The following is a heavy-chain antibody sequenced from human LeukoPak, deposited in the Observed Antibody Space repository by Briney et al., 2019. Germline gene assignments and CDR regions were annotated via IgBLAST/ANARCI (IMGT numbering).Heavy chain of an antibody. CDR3: AREPQYCTNDVCTYYGMDV. J-gene: IGHJ6*02. V-gene: IGHV3-30*04. D-gene: IGHD2-8*01. Sequence: GGSLRLSCAASGFTFSSYAMHWVRQAPGKGLEWVAVISYDGSNKYYADSVKGRFTISRDNSKNTLYLQMNSLRAEDTAVHYCAREPQYCTNDVCTYYGMDVWGQGTTVTVSS. CDR2: ISYDGSNK. CDR1: GFTFSSYA.